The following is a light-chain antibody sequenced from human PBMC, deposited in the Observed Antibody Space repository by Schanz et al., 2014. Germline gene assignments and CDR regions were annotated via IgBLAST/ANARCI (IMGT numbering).Light chain of an antibody. CDR2: GTS. J-gene: IGKJ3*01. CDR1: QGVPDYS. Sequence: IVLTQSPGTLSLSPGDRATLSCRASQGVPDYSLAWYQQRLGQAPRLLIYGTSTRATGIPDRFSGSGSDSDFSLTISRLEPEDFAIYYCQHYGGSFTFGPGTRVDIK. V-gene: IGKV3-20*01. CDR3: QHYGGSFT.